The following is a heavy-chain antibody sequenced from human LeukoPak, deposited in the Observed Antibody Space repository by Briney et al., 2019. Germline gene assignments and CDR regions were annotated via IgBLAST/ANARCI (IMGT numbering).Heavy chain of an antibody. D-gene: IGHD3-22*01. V-gene: IGHV3-53*01. CDR1: GLTVSSNY. Sequence: PGGSLRLSCTASGLTVSSNYMSWVRQAPGKGLEWVSVIYSGGTASYAYSVKGRFTISRDNAKNSLYLQMNSLRAEDTAVYYCARSAYYYDSSGYTPFDYWAREPWSPSPQ. CDR3: ARSAYYYDSSGYTPFDY. CDR2: IYSGGTA. J-gene: IGHJ4*02.